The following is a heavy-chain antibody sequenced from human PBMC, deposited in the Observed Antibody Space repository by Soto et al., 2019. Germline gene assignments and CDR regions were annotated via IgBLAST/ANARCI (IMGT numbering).Heavy chain of an antibody. CDR3: ARGRAMYSSSHDDDY. CDR2: INHSGST. D-gene: IGHD6-6*01. V-gene: IGHV4-34*01. Sequence: QVQLQQWGAGLLKPSETLSLTCAVYGGSFSGYYWSWIRQPPGKGLEWIGEINHSGSTNYNPSLKIRVTISVDTSRNQFSLKLSSVTAADTAVYYCARGRAMYSSSHDDDYCGKGPLVTVSS. CDR1: GGSFSGYY. J-gene: IGHJ4*02.